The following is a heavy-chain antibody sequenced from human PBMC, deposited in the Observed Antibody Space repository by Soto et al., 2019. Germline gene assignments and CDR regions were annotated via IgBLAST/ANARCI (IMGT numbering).Heavy chain of an antibody. CDR3: ARGYRIFGVLISASAI. CDR1: GFTFSSYS. J-gene: IGHJ3*02. D-gene: IGHD3-3*01. V-gene: IGHV3-21*01. Sequence: LRLSCATSGFTFSSYSMNWVRQAPGKGLEWVSSISSSSSYIYYADSVKGRFTISRDNAKNSLYLQMNSLRAEDTAVYYCARGYRIFGVLISASAIWGQATMDTVSS. CDR2: ISSSSSYI.